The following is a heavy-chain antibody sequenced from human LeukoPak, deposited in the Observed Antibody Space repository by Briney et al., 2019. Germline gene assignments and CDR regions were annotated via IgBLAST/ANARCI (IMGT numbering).Heavy chain of an antibody. CDR3: ARSKFYPYLFAFDI. CDR2: IYYSGST. D-gene: IGHD2/OR15-2a*01. J-gene: IGHJ3*02. V-gene: IGHV4-30-4*08. Sequence: SETLSLTCTVSGGSISSDDYYWSWIRQPPGKGLEWIGYIYYSGSTYYNPSLKSRITISVDTSKDQFSLKLSSVTAADTALYYCARSKFYPYLFAFDIWGQGTLVTVSS. CDR1: GGSISSDDYY.